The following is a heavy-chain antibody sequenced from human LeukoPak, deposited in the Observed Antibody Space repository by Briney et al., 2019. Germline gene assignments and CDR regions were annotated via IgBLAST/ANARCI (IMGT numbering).Heavy chain of an antibody. J-gene: IGHJ4*02. CDR2: INPSGGST. V-gene: IGHV1-46*01. D-gene: IGHD3-22*01. CDR3: ARSDDYYDTRGFDY. CDR1: GYTFTSYY. Sequence: ASVKVSCKAPGYTFTSYYMHWVRQAPGQGLEWMGIINPSGGSTSYAQKLQGRVTMTTDTSTSTAYMELRSLRSDDTAVYYCARSDDYYDTRGFDYWGQGTLVTVSS.